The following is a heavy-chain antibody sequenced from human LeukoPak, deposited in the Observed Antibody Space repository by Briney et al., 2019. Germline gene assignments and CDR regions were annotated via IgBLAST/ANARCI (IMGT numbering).Heavy chain of an antibody. CDR3: ANRGAGGPKFDY. CDR2: ISSGGENT. CDR1: GFTFSSYG. J-gene: IGHJ4*02. V-gene: IGHV3-23*01. D-gene: IGHD4-23*01. Sequence: GGSLRLSCAASGFTFSSYGMNWVLQAPGKGLQWVSGISSGGENTYYADSVKGRFTISRDNSKNTLYLQMDSLRADDTAVYYCANRGAGGPKFDYWGQGTLVTVSS.